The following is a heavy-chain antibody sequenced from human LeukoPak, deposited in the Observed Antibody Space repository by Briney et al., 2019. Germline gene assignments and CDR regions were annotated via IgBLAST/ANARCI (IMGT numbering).Heavy chain of an antibody. J-gene: IGHJ4*02. CDR3: ARDMAGSFDY. D-gene: IGHD6-19*01. CDR2: MKEDGRQK. Sequence: GGSLRLSCAASGFTFSSYSMNWVRQAPGKGLEWVANMKEDGRQKNYVDSVKGRFTISRDNAKNSLFLQMNSLRAEDTAVYYCARDMAGSFDYWGQGTLVTVSS. V-gene: IGHV3-7*01. CDR1: GFTFSSYS.